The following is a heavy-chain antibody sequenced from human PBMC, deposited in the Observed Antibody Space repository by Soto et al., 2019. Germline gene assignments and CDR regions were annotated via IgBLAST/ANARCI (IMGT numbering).Heavy chain of an antibody. V-gene: IGHV3-21*01. CDR3: ARDHPVVPAAKEPY. J-gene: IGHJ4*02. CDR1: GFTFSSYS. CDR2: ISSSSSYI. Sequence: EVQLVESGGGLVKPGGSLRLSCAASGFTFSSYSMNWVRQAPGKGLEWVSSISSSSSYIYYADSVKGRFTISRDNAKNSLYLQMNSLRAEDTAVYYCARDHPVVPAAKEPYWGQGTLVTVSS. D-gene: IGHD2-2*01.